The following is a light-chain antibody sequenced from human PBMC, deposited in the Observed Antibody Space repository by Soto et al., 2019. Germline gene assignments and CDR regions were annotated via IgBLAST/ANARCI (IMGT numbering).Light chain of an antibody. V-gene: IGKV3-20*01. J-gene: IGKJ5*01. CDR1: QSVSYY. CDR3: QQYVTSPSIT. CDR2: GAS. Sequence: EIVLTQSPGTLSLSPGERATLSCRASQSVSYYLAWYQQKPGQAPRLLIYGASARALGIPARFSGSGSERAFTLAISGLEPADFGVYYCQQYVTSPSITFGQGTRLEIK.